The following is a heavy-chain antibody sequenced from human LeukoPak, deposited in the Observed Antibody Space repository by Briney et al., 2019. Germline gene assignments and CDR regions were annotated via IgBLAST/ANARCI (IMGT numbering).Heavy chain of an antibody. D-gene: IGHD5-12*01. V-gene: IGHV4-59*01. J-gene: IGHJ5*02. CDR1: GGSISSYY. Sequence: PSETLSLTCTVSGGSISSYYWSWIRQPPGKGLEWIGYIYYSGSTNYNPSLKSRVTISVDTSKNQFSLKLSSVTAADTAVYYCARDQGTDGGYVDTWGQGTLVTVSS. CDR2: IYYSGST. CDR3: ARDQGTDGGYVDT.